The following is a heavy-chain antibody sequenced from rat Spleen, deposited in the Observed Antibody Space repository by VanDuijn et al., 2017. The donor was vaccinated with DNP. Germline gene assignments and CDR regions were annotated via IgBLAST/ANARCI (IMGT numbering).Heavy chain of an antibody. CDR1: GFSLTSYN. D-gene: IGHD1-3*01. CDR3: ARDYGSYAMDA. J-gene: IGHJ4*01. CDR2: IWTGGST. V-gene: IGHV2-30*01. Sequence: QVQLKESGPGLVQPSQTLSLTCTVSGFSLTSYNVHWVRQPTGKGLEWMGIIWTGGSTDYNSALKSRLSISRDTSKSQVFLKMNSLQTEDIATYYWARDYGSYAMDAWGQGTSVTVSS.